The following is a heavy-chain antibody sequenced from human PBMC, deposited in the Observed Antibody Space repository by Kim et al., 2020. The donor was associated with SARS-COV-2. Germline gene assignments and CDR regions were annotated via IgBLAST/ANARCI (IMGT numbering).Heavy chain of an antibody. J-gene: IGHJ4*02. D-gene: IGHD3-9*01. Sequence: NKYSADAVKGRFTISRDNSKNPLYLQMNSRRAEDTAVYYCAKGKTGALTGWGQGTLVTVSS. CDR2: NK. CDR3: AKGKTGALTG. V-gene: IGHV3-30*02.